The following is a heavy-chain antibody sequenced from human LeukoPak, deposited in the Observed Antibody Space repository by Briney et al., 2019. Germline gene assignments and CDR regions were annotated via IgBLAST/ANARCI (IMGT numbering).Heavy chain of an antibody. J-gene: IGHJ6*03. V-gene: IGHV4-59*01. CDR1: GGPISCYY. D-gene: IGHD1-26*01. Sequence: PSDPLSHPRSVSGGPISCYYWSWLRQPPGKGLEWFGYIHYCGRNNHHPPLKCRVTIYVHTPKQQFSLNLISVPAADTAVYYCARDRSGSYFSYMDVWGKGTTVTVSS. CDR2: IHYCGRN. CDR3: ARDRSGSYFSYMDV.